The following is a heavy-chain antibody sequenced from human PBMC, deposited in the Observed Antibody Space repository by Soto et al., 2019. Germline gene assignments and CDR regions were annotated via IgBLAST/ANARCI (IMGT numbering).Heavy chain of an antibody. CDR3: ARDSNFGGAWQLTANS. J-gene: IGHJ4*02. Sequence: QVQLVESGGGVVQPGRSLRLSCAASGFTFSSYGMHWVRQAPGKGLEWVAVIWYDGSNKYYAESVKGRFTISRDNSKNTRYWQMNGRRAEKTPVNYCARDSNFGGAWQLTANSWGQGPLVTSPQ. CDR1: GFTFSSYG. CDR2: IWYDGSNK. V-gene: IGHV3-33*01. D-gene: IGHD6-25*01.